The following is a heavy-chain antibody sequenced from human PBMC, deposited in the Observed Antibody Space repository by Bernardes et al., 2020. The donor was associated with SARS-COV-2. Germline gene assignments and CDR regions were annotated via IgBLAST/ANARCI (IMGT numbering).Heavy chain of an antibody. CDR2: IYYSGIT. V-gene: IGHV4-31*03. J-gene: IGHJ6*02. CDR1: GGSISSGGYY. CDR3: ARADSGYYYSGGADGGMDV. Sequence: SETLSLTCTVSGGSISSGGYYWSWLLQHPGKGLEWLGYIYYSGITYYNPSLESRVTISVDTSNNQFSLKLSSVTAADTAVYYCARADSGYYYSGGADGGMDVWGQGTTVTVSS. D-gene: IGHD3-22*01.